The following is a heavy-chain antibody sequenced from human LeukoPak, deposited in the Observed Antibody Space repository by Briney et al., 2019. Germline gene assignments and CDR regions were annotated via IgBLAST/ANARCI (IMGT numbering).Heavy chain of an antibody. V-gene: IGHV3-30*18. CDR3: AKGPPGGGYDTIDY. CDR1: GFTFSSYG. J-gene: IGHJ4*02. Sequence: GRSLRLSCAASGFTFSSYGMHWVRQAPGKGLEWVAVISYDGSNKYYADSVKGRFTISRDNSKNTLYLQMNSLRAEDTAVYYCAKGPPGGGYDTIDYWGQGTLVTVSS. CDR2: ISYDGSNK. D-gene: IGHD5-12*01.